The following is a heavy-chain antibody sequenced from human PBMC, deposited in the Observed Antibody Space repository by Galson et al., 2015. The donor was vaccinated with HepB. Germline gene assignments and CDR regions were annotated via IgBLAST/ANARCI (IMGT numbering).Heavy chain of an antibody. CDR3: ARDLGSVGIAAAGTAGY. CDR2: ISSSGSTI. D-gene: IGHD6-13*01. Sequence: SLRLSCAASGFTFSDYYMSWIRQAPGKGLEWVSYISSSGSTIYYADSVKGRFTISRDNAKNSLYLQMNSLRAEDTAVYYCARDLGSVGIAAAGTAGYWGQGTLVTVSS. J-gene: IGHJ4*02. V-gene: IGHV3-11*01. CDR1: GFTFSDYY.